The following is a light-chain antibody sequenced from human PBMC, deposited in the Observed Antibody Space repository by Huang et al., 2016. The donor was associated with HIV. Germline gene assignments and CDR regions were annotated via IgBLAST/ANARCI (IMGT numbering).Light chain of an antibody. Sequence: DIQMTQSPSTLSASVGDSVTITCRASQSIRSWLAWYQQKPGKAPKLLIYKASSLESGVPARFSGSGSGTEFTLTISSLQPDDFATYYCQQYNSYSATFGQGTKVEIK. CDR3: QQYNSYSAT. J-gene: IGKJ1*01. V-gene: IGKV1-5*03. CDR2: KAS. CDR1: QSIRSW.